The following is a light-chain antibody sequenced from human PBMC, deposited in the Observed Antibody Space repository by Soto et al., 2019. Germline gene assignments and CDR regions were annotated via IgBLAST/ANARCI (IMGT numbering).Light chain of an antibody. Sequence: EIVLTQSPATLSLSPGERGTLSCRASESVTDYLAWYQQKPGQAPRLLVYDVSNRAAGIPTRFSGGGSGTDFPLTISNVEPEDFAVYYCQQRNDWPWTFGQGTKVEIK. CDR3: QQRNDWPWT. CDR1: ESVTDY. J-gene: IGKJ1*01. CDR2: DVS. V-gene: IGKV3-11*01.